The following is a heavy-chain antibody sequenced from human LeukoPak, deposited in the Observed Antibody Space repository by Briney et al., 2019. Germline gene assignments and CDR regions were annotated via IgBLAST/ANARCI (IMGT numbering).Heavy chain of an antibody. V-gene: IGHV3-30*04. J-gene: IGHJ4*02. Sequence: GRSLRLSCAASGFTFSSYAMHWVRQAPGKGLEWVAVISDDGSNKYYADSVKGRFTISRDNSKNTLYLQMNSLRAEDTAVYYCARDGLGYCSGGSCFEVHYFDYWGQGTLVTVSS. CDR2: ISDDGSNK. CDR3: ARDGLGYCSGGSCFEVHYFDY. D-gene: IGHD2-15*01. CDR1: GFTFSSYA.